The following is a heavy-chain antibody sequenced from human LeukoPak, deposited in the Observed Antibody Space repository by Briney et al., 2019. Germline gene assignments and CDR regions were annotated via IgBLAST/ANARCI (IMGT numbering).Heavy chain of an antibody. CDR3: ASYLTSIPSGMDV. J-gene: IGHJ6*02. V-gene: IGHV3-69-1*01. D-gene: IGHD2/OR15-2a*01. CDR1: GFTFSAYA. Sequence: GGSLRLSCEASGFTFSAYAMTWVRQAPGKGLEWVSSIGSDNKPHYSESVKGRFTISRDNGKNTLYLQMNSLRAEDTAVYYCASYLTSIPSGMDVWGQGATVTVSS. CDR2: IGSDNKP.